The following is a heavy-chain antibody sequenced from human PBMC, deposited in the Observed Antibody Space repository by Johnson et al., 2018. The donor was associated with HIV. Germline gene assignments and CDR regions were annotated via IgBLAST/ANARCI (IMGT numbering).Heavy chain of an antibody. CDR3: ARGEQWSLLGAFDI. D-gene: IGHD6-19*01. CDR2: ISYDGSNK. J-gene: IGHJ3*02. CDR1: GFTFSTYG. V-gene: IGHV3-33*05. Sequence: QVLLVESGGGVVQSGRSLRLSCAASGFTFSTYGMHWVRQAPGKGLEWVAVISYDGSNKNYADSVTGRFTISRDNSKNTLYLQMNSLRAEDTAVYYCARGEQWSLLGAFDIWGQGIMVTVSS.